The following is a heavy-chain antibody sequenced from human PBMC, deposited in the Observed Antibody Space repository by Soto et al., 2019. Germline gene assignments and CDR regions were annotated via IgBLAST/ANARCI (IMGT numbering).Heavy chain of an antibody. D-gene: IGHD3-3*01. V-gene: IGHV3-11*01. Sequence: GGSLRLSCAASGFTFSDYYMSWIRQAPGKGLEWVSYISSSGSTIYYADSVKGRFTISRDNAKNSLYLQMNSLRAEDTAVYYCARGPPLYSDFWSGYSGLFGYWGQGTLVTVSS. CDR1: GFTFSDYY. CDR2: ISSSGSTI. CDR3: ARGPPLYSDFWSGYSGLFGY. J-gene: IGHJ4*02.